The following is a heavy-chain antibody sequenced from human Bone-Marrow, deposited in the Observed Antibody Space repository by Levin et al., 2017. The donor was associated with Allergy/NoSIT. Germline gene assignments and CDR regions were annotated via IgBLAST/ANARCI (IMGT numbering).Heavy chain of an antibody. CDR3: ARHSGDTSAYYLGYFDS. CDR1: GFTFSSYP. Sequence: PGGSLRLSCAASGFTFSSYPMHWVRQTPVKGLEWVTLISSDGVNKYYDDSVRGRFTISRDNSKNTLYLQMNSLRAEDTAIYYCARHSGDTSAYYLGYFDSWGQGTLVTVSS. CDR2: ISSDGVNK. D-gene: IGHD3-9*01. J-gene: IGHJ4*02. V-gene: IGHV3-30-3*01.